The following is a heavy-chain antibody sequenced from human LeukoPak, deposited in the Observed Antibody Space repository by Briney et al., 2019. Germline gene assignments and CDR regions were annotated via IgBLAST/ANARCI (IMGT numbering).Heavy chain of an antibody. J-gene: IGHJ4*02. CDR2: IYYSGST. Sequence: PSETLSLTCTVSGGSISAYYWTWIRQPPGKGLEWIAYIYYSGSTNYNPSLKSRVTISVDTSKNQFSLKLSSVTAADTAVYYCARGTVTTMSVDYWGQGTLVTVSS. V-gene: IGHV4-59*01. CDR1: GGSISAYY. D-gene: IGHD4-17*01. CDR3: ARGTVTTMSVDY.